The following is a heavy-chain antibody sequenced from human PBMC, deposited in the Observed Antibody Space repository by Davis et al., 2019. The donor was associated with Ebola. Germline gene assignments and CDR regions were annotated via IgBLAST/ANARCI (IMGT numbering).Heavy chain of an antibody. V-gene: IGHV3-21*01. CDR1: GFTFSSYS. D-gene: IGHD6-13*01. CDR3: AREHTKYSSRLDY. CDR2: ISNSSSYI. Sequence: GESLKISCAASGFTFSSYSMNWVRQAPGKGLEWVSSISNSSSYIYYADSVKGRFTISRDTAKNSLYLQMNSLRAEDTAVYYCAREHTKYSSRLDYWGQGTLVTVSS. J-gene: IGHJ4*02.